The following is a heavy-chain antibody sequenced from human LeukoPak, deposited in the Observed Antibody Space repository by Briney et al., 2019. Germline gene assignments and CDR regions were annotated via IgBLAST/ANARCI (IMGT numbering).Heavy chain of an antibody. Sequence: GGSLRLSCAASGFTFSSYAMSWVRQAPGKGLEWVSAISGSGGSTYYADSVKGRFTISRDNPKNTLYLQMNSLRAEDTAVYYCAKDYSADYYDSSGYYAAIPAAVDYWGQGTLVTVSS. CDR1: GFTFSSYA. CDR2: ISGSGGST. J-gene: IGHJ4*02. D-gene: IGHD3-22*01. CDR3: AKDYSADYYDSSGYYAAIPAAVDY. V-gene: IGHV3-23*01.